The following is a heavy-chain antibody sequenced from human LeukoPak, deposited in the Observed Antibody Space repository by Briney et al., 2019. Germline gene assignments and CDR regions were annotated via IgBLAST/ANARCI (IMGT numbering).Heavy chain of an antibody. J-gene: IGHJ3*02. Sequence: PSETLSLTCIVSGVSISSGGYYWSWIRQHPGKGLEWIGYIYHSGSTNYNPPLKSRVTISIDTSKNQFALKMSSVTAADTAVYYCARLGDGYTSNSPDAFDIWGQGTMVTVSS. V-gene: IGHV4-31*03. CDR1: GVSISSGGYY. CDR2: IYHSGST. D-gene: IGHD5-24*01. CDR3: ARLGDGYTSNSPDAFDI.